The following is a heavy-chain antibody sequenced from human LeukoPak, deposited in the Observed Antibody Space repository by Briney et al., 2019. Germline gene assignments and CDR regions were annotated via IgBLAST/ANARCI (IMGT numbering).Heavy chain of an antibody. D-gene: IGHD6-13*01. CDR1: GFTVSSNY. Sequence: GGSLRLSCAASGFTVSSNYMSWVRQAPGKGLEWVSVIYSGGSTYYADSVKGRFTISRDNSKNTPYLQMNSLRAEDTAVYYCARDGGIAATNYGMDVWAKGPRSPSPQ. CDR3: ARDGGIAATNYGMDV. CDR2: IYSGGST. V-gene: IGHV3-53*01. J-gene: IGHJ6*04.